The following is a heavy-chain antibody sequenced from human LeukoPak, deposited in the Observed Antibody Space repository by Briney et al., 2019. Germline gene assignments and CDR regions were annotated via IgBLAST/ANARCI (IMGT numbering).Heavy chain of an antibody. D-gene: IGHD1-1*01. CDR1: GGSISSYY. CDR2: IYISGST. Sequence: SETLSLTCTVSGGSISSYYWSWIRQPAGKGLEWIGRIYISGSTNYNPSLKSRVTMSVDTSKNQFSLRLSSVTAADTAVYYCARDRGTWNDDGFDYWGQGTLVTVSS. J-gene: IGHJ4*02. V-gene: IGHV4-4*07. CDR3: ARDRGTWNDDGFDY.